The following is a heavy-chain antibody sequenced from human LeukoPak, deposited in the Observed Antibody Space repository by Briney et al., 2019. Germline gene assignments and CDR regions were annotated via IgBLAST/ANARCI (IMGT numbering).Heavy chain of an antibody. CDR1: GFTFSTYA. J-gene: IGHJ4*02. D-gene: IGHD3-10*01. CDR2: ISGSGGST. CDR3: AKDRGFGEYFPFFY. Sequence: PGGSLRLSCAASGFTFSTYAMSWVRQTPEKGLEWVSAISGSGGSTYYADSVKGRFTISRGNSKNTLYLQMNSLRAEDTAVYYCAKDRGFGEYFPFFYWGQGTLVTVSS. V-gene: IGHV3-23*01.